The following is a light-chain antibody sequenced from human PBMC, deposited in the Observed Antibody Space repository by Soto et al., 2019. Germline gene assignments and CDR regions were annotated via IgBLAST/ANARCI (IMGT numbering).Light chain of an antibody. CDR2: GAS. V-gene: IGKV3-15*01. CDR1: QSVSSN. Sequence: ETVLPQSTGTLSLSPGERATLSCRASQSVSSNLAWYQQKPGQAPRLLIYGASTRATGIPARFSGSGSGTEFTLTISSLQSEDFAVYYCQQYNNWPPITFGQGTRLENK. J-gene: IGKJ5*01. CDR3: QQYNNWPPIT.